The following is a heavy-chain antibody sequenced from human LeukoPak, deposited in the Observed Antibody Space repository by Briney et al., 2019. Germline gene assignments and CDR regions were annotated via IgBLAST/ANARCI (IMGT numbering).Heavy chain of an antibody. D-gene: IGHD6-19*01. J-gene: IGHJ3*02. V-gene: IGHV3-7*01. CDR1: GFTFSSYW. CDR2: IKQDGSEK. CDR3: ARYMGSGWYSNPDAFDI. Sequence: GGSLRLSCAASGFTFSSYWMSWVRQAPGKGLEWVANIKQDGSEKYYVDSVKGRFTISRDNAKNSLYLQMNSLRAEDTAVYYCARYMGSGWYSNPDAFDIWGQGTMVTVSS.